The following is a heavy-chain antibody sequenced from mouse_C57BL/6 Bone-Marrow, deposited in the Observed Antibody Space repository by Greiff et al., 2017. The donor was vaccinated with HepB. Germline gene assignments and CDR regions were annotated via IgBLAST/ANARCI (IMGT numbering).Heavy chain of an antibody. V-gene: IGHV5-4*01. CDR1: GFTFSSYA. D-gene: IGHD2-14*01. Sequence: DVKLVESGGGLVKPGGSLKLSCAASGFTFSSYAMSWVRQTPEKRLEWVATISDGGSYTYYPDNVKGRFTISRDNAKNNLYLQMSHLKSEDTAMYYCAREGYPHWDFDVWGTGTTVTVSS. J-gene: IGHJ1*03. CDR3: AREGYPHWDFDV. CDR2: ISDGGSYT.